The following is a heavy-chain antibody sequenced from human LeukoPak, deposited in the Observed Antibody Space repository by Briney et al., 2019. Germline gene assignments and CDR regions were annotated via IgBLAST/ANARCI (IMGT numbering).Heavy chain of an antibody. CDR1: GGSITSYH. V-gene: IGHV4-4*07. CDR2: MFYSGNT. Sequence: SETLSFTCTVSGGSITSYHWSWIRQPAGKGLEWIGRMFYSGNTDYNPSLKSRLTMSIDTSKNQFSLKLSSVTAADTAVYYCARDQEYCSGTSCYPYWYDSWGQGTLVTVSS. D-gene: IGHD2-2*01. CDR3: ARDQEYCSGTSCYPYWYDS. J-gene: IGHJ5*01.